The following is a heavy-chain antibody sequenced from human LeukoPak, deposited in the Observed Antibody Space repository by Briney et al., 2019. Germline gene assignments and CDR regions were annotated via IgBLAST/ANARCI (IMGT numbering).Heavy chain of an antibody. Sequence: LETLSLTCTVSGGSISSYYWSWIRQPPGKGLEWIGYIFYNGNTNYNPSLKSRVTFSIGASRNHFSLKMTSVTAADTAVYYCARGAALVTHRYFDYWGQGILVTVSS. CDR2: IFYNGNT. V-gene: IGHV4-59*12. CDR1: GGSISSYY. CDR3: ARGAALVTHRYFDY. J-gene: IGHJ4*02. D-gene: IGHD5-18*01.